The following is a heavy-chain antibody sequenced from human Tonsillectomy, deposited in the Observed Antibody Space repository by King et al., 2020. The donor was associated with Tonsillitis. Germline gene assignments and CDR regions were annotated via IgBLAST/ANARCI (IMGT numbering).Heavy chain of an antibody. D-gene: IGHD6-19*01. Sequence: VQLVESGGGFIQPGGSLRLSCAASGFTFSSYEMNWVRQAPGKGLEWVLYISTSCSTLYYADSVKGRFTISRDNAKSSLYLQMNSLRVEDTAVYYCARVPASGWYADYWGQGTLVTVSS. CDR2: ISTSCSTL. CDR1: GFTFSSYE. J-gene: IGHJ4*02. V-gene: IGHV3-48*03. CDR3: ARVPASGWYADY.